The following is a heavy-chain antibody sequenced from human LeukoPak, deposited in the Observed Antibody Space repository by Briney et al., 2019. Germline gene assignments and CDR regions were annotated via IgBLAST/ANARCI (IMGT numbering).Heavy chain of an antibody. CDR2: ISGSGGST. D-gene: IGHD2-15*01. J-gene: IGHJ4*02. Sequence: SGGSLRLSCAASGFTFSSYAMSWVRQAPGKGLEWVSAISGSGGSTYYADSVKGRFTISRDNSKNTLYLQMNSPRAEDTAVYYCAKLGRVVVAASSEIDYWGQGTLVTVSS. CDR3: AKLGRVVVAASSEIDY. V-gene: IGHV3-23*01. CDR1: GFTFSSYA.